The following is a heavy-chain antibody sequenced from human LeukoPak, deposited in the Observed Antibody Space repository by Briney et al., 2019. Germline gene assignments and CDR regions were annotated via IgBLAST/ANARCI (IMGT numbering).Heavy chain of an antibody. CDR1: GFTFSSYA. D-gene: IGHD3-16*01. CDR3: ARDTYEYGDY. Sequence: PGGSLRLSCAASGFTFSSYAMHWVRQAPGKGLEWVAVISYDGSNKYYADSVKGRFTISRDNSKNTLYLQMNSLRAEDTAVYYCARDTYEYGDYWGQGTLVTVSS. V-gene: IGHV3-30-3*01. J-gene: IGHJ4*02. CDR2: ISYDGSNK.